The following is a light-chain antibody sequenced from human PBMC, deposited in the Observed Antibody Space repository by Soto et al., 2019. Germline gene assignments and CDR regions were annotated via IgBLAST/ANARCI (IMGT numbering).Light chain of an antibody. CDR3: QHYGSSPYT. CDR2: GAS. CDR1: QSVSSSY. Sequence: EIVLTQSPGTLSLSPGERATLSCRASQSVSSSYLAWYQQKPGQAPRLLIYGASSRATGIPDRFSCSGSGTDLTLTTSRLEPEDFAVYYCQHYGSSPYTFGQGTKLEIK. V-gene: IGKV3-20*01. J-gene: IGKJ2*01.